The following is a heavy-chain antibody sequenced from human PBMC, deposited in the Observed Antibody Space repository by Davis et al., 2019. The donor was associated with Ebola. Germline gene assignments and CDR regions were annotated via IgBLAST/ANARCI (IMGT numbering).Heavy chain of an antibody. Sequence: PGGSLRLSCAASGFTFSSYSMNWVRQAPGKGLEWVSYISSSSSTIYYADSVKGRFTISRDNAKNSLYLQMNSLRDEDTAVYYCARGTSIVLVPAARRGMDVWGQGTTVTVSS. D-gene: IGHD2-2*01. J-gene: IGHJ6*02. V-gene: IGHV3-48*02. CDR2: ISSSSSTI. CDR3: ARGTSIVLVPAARRGMDV. CDR1: GFTFSSYS.